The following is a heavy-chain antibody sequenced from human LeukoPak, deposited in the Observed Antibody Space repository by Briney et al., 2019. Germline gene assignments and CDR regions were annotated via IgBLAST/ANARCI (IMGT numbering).Heavy chain of an antibody. Sequence: PSETLSLTCTVSGGSISSGDYYWSWIRQPPGKGLEWIGYIYYSGSTYYNPSLKSRVTISVDTSKNQFSLKLSSVTAADTAVYYCARLRSPPGGSLYFDYWGQGTLVTVSS. CDR2: IYYSGST. CDR3: ARLRSPPGGSLYFDY. J-gene: IGHJ4*02. D-gene: IGHD2-15*01. V-gene: IGHV4-30-4*08. CDR1: GGSISSGDYY.